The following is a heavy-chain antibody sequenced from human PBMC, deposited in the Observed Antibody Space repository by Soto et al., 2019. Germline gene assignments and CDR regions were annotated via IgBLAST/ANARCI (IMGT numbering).Heavy chain of an antibody. Sequence: PGGSLRLSCAASGFTFSSYAMSWVRQAPGKGLEWVSAISGSGGSTYYADSVKGRFTISRDNSKNTLYLQMNSLRAEDTAVYYCAKDLVPEMATILLAAWGQGTLVTVSS. CDR2: ISGSGGST. J-gene: IGHJ5*02. V-gene: IGHV3-23*01. CDR3: AKDLVPEMATILLAA. D-gene: IGHD5-12*01. CDR1: GFTFSSYA.